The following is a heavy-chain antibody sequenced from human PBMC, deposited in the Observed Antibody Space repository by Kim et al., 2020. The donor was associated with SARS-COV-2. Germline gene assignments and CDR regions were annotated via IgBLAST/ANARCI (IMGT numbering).Heavy chain of an antibody. Sequence: AAPVKGRFTISRDDPKNTLYLQMNSLETEDKAVYYCTTERSPYDILPGLEYWGQGTLVTVSS. J-gene: IGHJ4*02. V-gene: IGHV3-15*01. D-gene: IGHD3-9*01. CDR3: TTERSPYDILPGLEY.